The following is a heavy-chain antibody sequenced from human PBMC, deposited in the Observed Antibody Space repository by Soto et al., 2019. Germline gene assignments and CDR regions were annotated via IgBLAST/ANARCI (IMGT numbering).Heavy chain of an antibody. CDR2: VSIGGST. V-gene: IGHV3-23*01. CDR1: GFTFSGYA. D-gene: IGHD2-15*01. Sequence: GGSRRRSWAASGFTFSGYAMGGVGQGPGKGLEWVAVVSIGGSTHYADSVRGRFTISRDNSKNTLSLQMNSLTAEDTAVYFCAKRRGAGGHFDYWGQGALVTVSS. CDR3: AKRRGAGGHFDY. J-gene: IGHJ4*02.